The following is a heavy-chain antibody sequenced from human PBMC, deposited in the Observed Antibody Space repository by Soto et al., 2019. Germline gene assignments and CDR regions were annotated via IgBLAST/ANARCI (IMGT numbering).Heavy chain of an antibody. CDR1: GGSISSYY. V-gene: IGHV4-59*08. D-gene: IGHD3-9*01. Sequence: SETLSLTCTVSGGSISSYYLSWIRQPPGKGLEWIGYIYYSGSTNYNPSLKSRVTISVDTSKNQFSLKLSSVTAADTTVYYCASLRYFDWWFDYWGQGTLVTVSS. J-gene: IGHJ4*02. CDR3: ASLRYFDWWFDY. CDR2: IYYSGST.